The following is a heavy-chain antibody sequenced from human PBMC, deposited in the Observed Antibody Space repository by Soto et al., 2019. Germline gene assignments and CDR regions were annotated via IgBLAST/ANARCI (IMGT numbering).Heavy chain of an antibody. D-gene: IGHD3-22*01. CDR3: AHRSPTVITPFDY. CDR2: VNWNENK. J-gene: IGHJ4*02. V-gene: IGHV2-5*01. CDR1: GFSLSTSGVG. Sequence: QITLKESGPTLVEPTQTLTLTCTFSGFSLSTSGVGVGWIRQPPGQALEWLAFVNWNENKRYSPSLNSRLTITKDTSKNQVILTITTMDSVDIGTYYYAHRSPTVITPFDYWGQGTLVTVSS.